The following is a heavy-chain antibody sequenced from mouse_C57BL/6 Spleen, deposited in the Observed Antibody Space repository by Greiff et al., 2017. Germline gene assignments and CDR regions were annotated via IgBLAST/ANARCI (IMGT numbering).Heavy chain of an antibody. V-gene: IGHV5-17*01. CDR3: ATVGYYGSSHWYFDV. CDR1: GFTFSDYG. CDR2: ISSSSSTI. Sequence: EVQGVESGGGLVKPGGSLKLSCAASGFTFSDYGMHWVRQAPEKGLEWVAYISSSSSTIYYADTVKGRFTISRDNAKNTLFLQMTSLRSEDTAMYYCATVGYYGSSHWYFDVWGTGTTVTVSS. J-gene: IGHJ1*03. D-gene: IGHD1-1*01.